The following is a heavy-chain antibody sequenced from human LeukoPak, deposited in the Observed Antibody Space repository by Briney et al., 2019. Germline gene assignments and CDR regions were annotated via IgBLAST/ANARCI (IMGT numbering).Heavy chain of an antibody. CDR1: GYTFTNYA. V-gene: IGHV1-3*01. CDR2: INAGNGNT. D-gene: IGHD4-17*01. CDR3: ARGLIQTTVTN. J-gene: IGHJ4*02. Sequence: ASVKVSCKASGYTFTNYAMHWVRQAPGQRLEWMGWINAGNGNTKYSQNFQDRVTITRDTSASTAYMELSSLRSEDTAVYYCARGLIQTTVTNWGQGTLVTVSS.